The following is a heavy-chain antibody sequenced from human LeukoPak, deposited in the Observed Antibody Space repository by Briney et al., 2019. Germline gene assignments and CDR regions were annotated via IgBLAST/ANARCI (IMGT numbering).Heavy chain of an antibody. Sequence: GRSLRLSCAASGFTFDDYAMHWVRQAPGKGLEWVSGISWNGGTIGYADSVKGRFTISRDNAKNSLYLQMNSLRAEDTALYYCAKDISSGGVDPFDTWGQGTVVTVSS. CDR1: GFTFDDYA. CDR2: ISWNGGTI. CDR3: AKDISSGGVDPFDT. D-gene: IGHD3-16*01. J-gene: IGHJ3*02. V-gene: IGHV3-9*01.